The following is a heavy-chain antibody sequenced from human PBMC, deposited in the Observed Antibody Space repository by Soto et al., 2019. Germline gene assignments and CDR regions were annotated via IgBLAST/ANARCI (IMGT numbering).Heavy chain of an antibody. CDR3: AKLLVTQMPYYYYGLDV. Sequence: EVQLLESGGGLVQPGGSLRLSCGVSGFTFSNYAMSWVRQAPGKGLEWVSAINIGGDTTYYADSVKGRFTMSRDNSKNTLYRQMNSLRAEDTAVYYCAKLLVTQMPYYYYGLDVWGQGTTVTVSS. D-gene: IGHD2-21*02. CDR2: INIGGDTT. J-gene: IGHJ6*02. CDR1: GFTFSNYA. V-gene: IGHV3-23*01.